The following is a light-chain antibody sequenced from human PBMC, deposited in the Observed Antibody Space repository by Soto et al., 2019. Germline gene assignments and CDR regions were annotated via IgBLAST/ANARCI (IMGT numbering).Light chain of an antibody. V-gene: IGLV2-11*01. CDR2: DVS. CDR1: SSDVGGYNY. Sequence: QSALTQPRSVSGSPGQSVTISCTGTSSDVGGYNYVSWYQQHPGKAPKLMIYDVSQRPSGVPDRFSGSKSGNTASLIISGLQADDDADYFCCSYAGSYGGVFGGGTKVTVL. CDR3: CSYAGSYGGV. J-gene: IGLJ3*02.